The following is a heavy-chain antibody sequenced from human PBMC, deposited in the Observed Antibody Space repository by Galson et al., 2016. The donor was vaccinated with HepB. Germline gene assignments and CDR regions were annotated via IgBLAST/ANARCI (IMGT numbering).Heavy chain of an antibody. CDR2: IGWSSGTI. CDR3: AKDIWGYGSGYYYYYGMDV. D-gene: IGHD3-10*01. J-gene: IGHJ6*02. V-gene: IGHV3-9*01. Sequence: SLRLSCAASGFTVDDYAMHWVRQAPGKGLEWVSGIGWSSGTIGYADSVKGRFTISRDNAKNSLYLQMNSLRAEDTALYYCAKDIWGYGSGYYYYYGMDVWGQGTTVTVSS. CDR1: GFTVDDYA.